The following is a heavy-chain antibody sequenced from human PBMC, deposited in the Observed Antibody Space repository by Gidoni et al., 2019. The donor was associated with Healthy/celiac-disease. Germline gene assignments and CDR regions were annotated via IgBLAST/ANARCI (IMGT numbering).Heavy chain of an antibody. CDR1: GLTFDDYA. J-gene: IGHJ3*02. Sequence: EVQLVESGGGLVQPGRSLRISCAASGLTFDDYAMHWVRQAPGKGLEWVSGISWNSGSIGYADSVKGRFTISRDNAKNSLYLQMNSLRAEDTALYYCAKDIGYDSSGYPYAFDIWGQGTMVTVSS. CDR3: AKDIGYDSSGYPYAFDI. D-gene: IGHD3-22*01. CDR2: ISWNSGSI. V-gene: IGHV3-9*01.